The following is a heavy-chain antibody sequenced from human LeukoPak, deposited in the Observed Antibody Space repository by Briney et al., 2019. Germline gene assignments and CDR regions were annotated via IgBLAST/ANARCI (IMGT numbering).Heavy chain of an antibody. Sequence: PGGSLRLSCAASGFTFSSYAMSWVRQAPGKGLEWVSVIYSGGSTYYADSVKGRFTISRDNSKNTLYLQMNSLRAEDTAVYYCARDQGSGIYYFDYWGQGTLVTVSS. J-gene: IGHJ4*02. CDR2: IYSGGST. CDR3: ARDQGSGIYYFDY. V-gene: IGHV3-53*01. D-gene: IGHD1-26*01. CDR1: GFTFSSYA.